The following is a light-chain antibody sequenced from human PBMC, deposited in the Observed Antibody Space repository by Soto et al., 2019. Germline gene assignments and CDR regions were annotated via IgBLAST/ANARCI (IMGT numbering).Light chain of an antibody. CDR3: QQYVRSPLT. CDR2: GAS. V-gene: IGKV3-20*01. J-gene: IGKJ4*01. Sequence: EIVLTQSPGTLSLSPGERATLSCRASQSVGRNYLAWYQQKPGQAPRLLIHGASNRSAGITDRFSGSGAGTDFTLTIGRLEPEDFAVYYCQQYVRSPLTFGGGTKVEFK. CDR1: QSVGRNY.